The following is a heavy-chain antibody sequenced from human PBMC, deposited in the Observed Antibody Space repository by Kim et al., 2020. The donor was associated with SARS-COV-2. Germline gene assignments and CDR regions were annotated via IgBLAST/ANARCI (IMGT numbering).Heavy chain of an antibody. D-gene: IGHD1-26*01. CDR1: GFTFSSYS. CDR3: ASLGASVDY. J-gene: IGHJ4*02. CDR2: ISSSSSTI. V-gene: IGHV3-48*01. Sequence: GGSLRLSCAASGFTFSSYSMNWVRQAPGKGLEWVSYISSSSSTIYYADSVTGRFTISRDNAKNSLYLQMNSLRAEDTAVSYCASLGASVDYWGQGTLVTVSS.